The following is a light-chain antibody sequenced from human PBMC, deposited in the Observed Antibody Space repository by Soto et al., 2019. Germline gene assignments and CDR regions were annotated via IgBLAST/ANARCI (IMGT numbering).Light chain of an antibody. CDR1: QSVRSSY. CDR3: QQYDGTAPLS. J-gene: IGKJ4*01. V-gene: IGKV3D-20*01. CDR2: DGS. Sequence: EIVLTQSPATLSLSPGDRATLSCGASQSVRSSYVAWYQQKAGLAPRLLIYDGSSRASGIPDRVSGSGSGTNFSLIIVRLEPEDFAVDYCQQYDGTAPLSFGGGTKVEMK.